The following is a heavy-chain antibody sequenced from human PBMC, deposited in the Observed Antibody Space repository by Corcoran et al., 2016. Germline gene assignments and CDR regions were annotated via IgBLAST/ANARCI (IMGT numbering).Heavy chain of an antibody. V-gene: IGHV1-69*01. CDR3: ARGRGYSYGSLDS. J-gene: IGHJ4*02. CDR2: IFPIFGSA. D-gene: IGHD5-18*01. CDR1: GVAFINQA. Sequence: QVQLVQSGTEVRKPGSLVKVSCKASGVAFINQAINWVRQAPGQGLEWVGGIFPIFGSADYTKKFQGRVTITADASTSTAYMELRSLRPEDTASYYCARGRGYSYGSLDSWGQGTLGTVSS.